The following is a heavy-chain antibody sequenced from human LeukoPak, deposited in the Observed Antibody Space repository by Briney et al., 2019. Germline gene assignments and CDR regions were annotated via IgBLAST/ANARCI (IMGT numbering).Heavy chain of an antibody. V-gene: IGHV4-31*03. CDR1: GVSISSGGYY. J-gene: IGHJ6*01. CDR3: ARDHDQRNYYYGMDV. D-gene: IGHD3-16*01. Sequence: SETLSLTCTVSGVSISSGGYYWSWIRQHPGQGLEWIGYISYSGGTYYNPSLKSRVTISVDTSKNQFSLKLSSVTAADTAVYYCARDHDQRNYYYGMDVWGQGTTVTVSS. CDR2: ISYSGGT.